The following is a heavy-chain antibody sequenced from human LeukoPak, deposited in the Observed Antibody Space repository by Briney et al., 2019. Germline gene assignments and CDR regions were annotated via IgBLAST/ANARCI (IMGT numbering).Heavy chain of an antibody. J-gene: IGHJ4*02. Sequence: GGSLRLSCATSGFTFSDYSMNWVRQAPGRGLEWISYIGLGSGFVSYSDSVKGRFTISRDTARNSVDLQMNSLRADDTAVYYCARDHKWAFDYWGQGTQVTVSS. CDR2: IGLGSGFV. CDR3: ARDHKWAFDY. V-gene: IGHV3-21*05. D-gene: IGHD1-26*01. CDR1: GFTFSDYS.